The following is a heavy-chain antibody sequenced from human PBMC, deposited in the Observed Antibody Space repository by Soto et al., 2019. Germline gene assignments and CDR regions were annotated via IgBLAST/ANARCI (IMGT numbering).Heavy chain of an antibody. D-gene: IGHD3-22*01. CDR2: IIPIFGTA. CDR1: GGTFSSYA. V-gene: IGHV1-69*13. Sequence: GASVKVSCKASGGTFSSYAISWVRQAPGQGLEWIGGIIPIFGTANYAQKFQGRVTITADESTSTAYMELSSLRSEDTAVYYCARDPYYYDSSGYRSYYFDYWGQGTLVTVSS. J-gene: IGHJ4*02. CDR3: ARDPYYYDSSGYRSYYFDY.